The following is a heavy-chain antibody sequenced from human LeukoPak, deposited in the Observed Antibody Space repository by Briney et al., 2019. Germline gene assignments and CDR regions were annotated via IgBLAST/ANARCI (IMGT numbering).Heavy chain of an antibody. CDR2: ISWNSGSI. J-gene: IGHJ4*02. CDR1: GFTFDDYA. V-gene: IGHV3-9*01. Sequence: GGSLRLSCAASGFTFDDYAMHWVRHAPGKGLEWVSGISWNSGSIGYADSVKGRFTISRDNAKNTLYLQMNSLRAEDTAVYYCASLSDTAMVRLDYWGQGTLVTVSS. D-gene: IGHD5-18*01. CDR3: ASLSDTAMVRLDY.